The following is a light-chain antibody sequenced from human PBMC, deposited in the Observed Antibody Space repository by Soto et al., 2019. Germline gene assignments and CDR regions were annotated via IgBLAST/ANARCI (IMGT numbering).Light chain of an antibody. V-gene: IGKV1-9*01. CDR1: QGISSF. CDR3: QQLNSYPGT. J-gene: IGKJ5*01. Sequence: DIHLTQSRSFLSASVGDRVTITCRASQGISSFLAWYQQKPGKAPKLLIYAASTLQSGVPSRFSGSGSGTEFTLTISSLQLEDFATYYCQQLNSYPGTFGQGTRLEIK. CDR2: AAS.